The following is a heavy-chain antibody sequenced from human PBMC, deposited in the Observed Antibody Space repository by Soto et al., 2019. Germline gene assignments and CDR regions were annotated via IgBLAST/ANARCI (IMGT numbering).Heavy chain of an antibody. CDR1: GGTFSSYA. J-gene: IGHJ4*02. CDR2: IIPIFGTA. V-gene: IGHV1-69*13. CDR3: ARVSKVGATQLFDY. D-gene: IGHD1-26*01. Sequence: AASVKVSCKASGGTFSSYAISWVRQAPGQGLEWMGGIIPIFGTANYAQKFQGRVTITADESTSTAYMELSSLRSEDTAVYYCARVSKVGATQLFDYWGQGTLVTVSS.